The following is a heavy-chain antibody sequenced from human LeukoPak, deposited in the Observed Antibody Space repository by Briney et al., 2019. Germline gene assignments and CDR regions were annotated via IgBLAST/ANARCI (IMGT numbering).Heavy chain of an antibody. CDR3: EKDSQLRYFDWLRVGAFDI. CDR1: GFTFSSYW. J-gene: IGHJ3*02. D-gene: IGHD3-9*01. CDR2: IKQDGSER. V-gene: IGHV3-7*01. Sequence: GGSLRLSCAASGFTFSSYWMSWVRQAPGKGLEWVANIKQDGSERYYVDSVKGRFTISRDNAKNLLYLQMNSLRAEDTAVYYCEKDSQLRYFDWLRVGAFDIWGQGTMVTVSS.